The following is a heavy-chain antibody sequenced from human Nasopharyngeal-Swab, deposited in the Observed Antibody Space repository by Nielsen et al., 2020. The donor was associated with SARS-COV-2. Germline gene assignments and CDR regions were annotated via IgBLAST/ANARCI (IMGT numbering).Heavy chain of an antibody. J-gene: IGHJ4*02. Sequence: GGSLRLSCAASGFTFDDYAMHWVRQAPGKGLEWVSGITWDGNSIDYADSVKGRLTISRDNAKNSLYLQMNSLRTEDTALYYCAKAPVSVSVAGTFDYWGQGTLVTVSS. D-gene: IGHD6-19*01. CDR2: ITWDGNSI. CDR3: AKAPVSVSVAGTFDY. CDR1: GFTFDDYA. V-gene: IGHV3-9*01.